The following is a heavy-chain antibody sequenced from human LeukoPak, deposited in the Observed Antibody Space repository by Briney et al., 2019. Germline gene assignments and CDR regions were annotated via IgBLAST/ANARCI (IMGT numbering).Heavy chain of an antibody. CDR2: IDEDGSET. V-gene: IGHV3-7*01. CDR3: VRYGRRANDQPFDV. CDR1: RFTFSSYS. Sequence: GGSLRLSCAASRFTFSSYSMNWVRQAPGKGLEWVASIDEDGSETNYVDSVTGRFTVSRDHAKNSLFLQMNSLRAEDTAVYYCVRYGRRANDQPFDVWGQGTMVTVSS. D-gene: IGHD1-1*01. J-gene: IGHJ3*01.